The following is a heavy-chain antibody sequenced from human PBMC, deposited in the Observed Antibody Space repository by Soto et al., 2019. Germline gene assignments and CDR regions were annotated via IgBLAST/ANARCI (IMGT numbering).Heavy chain of an antibody. D-gene: IGHD5-12*01. CDR1: GFTFSSYG. J-gene: IGHJ3*02. CDR3: ARDWRDGYNSDAFDI. V-gene: IGHV3-33*01. CDR2: IWYDGSNK. Sequence: QVQLVESGGGVVQPGRSLRLSCAASGFTFSSYGMHWVRQAPGKGLEWVAVIWYDGSNKYYADSVKGRFTISRDNSXXTLYLQMNSLRAEDTAVYYCARDWRDGYNSDAFDIWGQGTMVTVSS.